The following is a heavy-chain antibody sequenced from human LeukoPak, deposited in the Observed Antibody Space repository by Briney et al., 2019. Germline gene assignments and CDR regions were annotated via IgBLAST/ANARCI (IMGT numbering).Heavy chain of an antibody. Sequence: PGGSLRLSCATSGFTFSSSTFGSYTMNWVRQAPGKGLEWVANIKPDGSETFYVDSVKGRFTVSRDNAKNSLFLQMNSLRAEDTAVYYCARVIVEVGGVSDYCDYWGQGTLVTVSS. J-gene: IGHJ4*02. CDR3: ARVIVEVGGVSDYCDY. V-gene: IGHV3-7*05. D-gene: IGHD2-2*01. CDR1: GFTFSSSTFGSYT. CDR2: IKPDGSET.